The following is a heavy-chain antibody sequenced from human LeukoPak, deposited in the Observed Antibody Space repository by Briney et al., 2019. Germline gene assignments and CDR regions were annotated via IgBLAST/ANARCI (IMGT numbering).Heavy chain of an antibody. CDR1: GYTLTELS. V-gene: IGHV1-24*01. D-gene: IGHD5-18*01. J-gene: IGHJ4*02. CDR2: FDPEDGET. CDR3: ARSNPVDTAMALDY. Sequence: GASVKVSCKVSGYTLTELSMHWVRQAPGKGLEWMGGFDPEDGETIYAQKFQGRVTMTEDTSTDTAYMELSSLRSEDTAVYYCARSNPVDTAMALDYWGQGTLVTVSS.